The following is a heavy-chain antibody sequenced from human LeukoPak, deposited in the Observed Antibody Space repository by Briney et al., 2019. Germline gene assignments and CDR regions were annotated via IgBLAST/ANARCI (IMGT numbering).Heavy chain of an antibody. V-gene: IGHV4-59*12. D-gene: IGHD3-10*01. CDR2: IYYSGST. CDR1: GGSISSYY. J-gene: IGHJ4*02. Sequence: SETLSLTCTVSGGSISSYYWSWIRQPPGKGLEWIGYIYYSGSTNYNPSLKSRVTISVDTSKNQFSLKLSSVTAADTAVYYCARGKMSITMVRGVKNYYFDYWGQGTLVTVSS. CDR3: ARGKMSITMVRGVKNYYFDY.